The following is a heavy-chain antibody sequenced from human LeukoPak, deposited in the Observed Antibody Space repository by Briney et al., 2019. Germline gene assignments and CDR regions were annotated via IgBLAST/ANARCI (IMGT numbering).Heavy chain of an antibody. J-gene: IGHJ4*02. V-gene: IGHV4-61*08. CDR1: GASVGSAGYY. Sequence: PSETLSLTCTVSGASVGSAGYYWTWIRPPPGGGLEWIGYIYYIRNTYYNPSLRSRVTMSLDPSNNQFSLRLNSVTAADTAVYYCARTQSQSGSYRYYFGYWGQGTLVTVSS. CDR2: IYYIRNT. D-gene: IGHD1-26*01. CDR3: ARTQSQSGSYRYYFGY.